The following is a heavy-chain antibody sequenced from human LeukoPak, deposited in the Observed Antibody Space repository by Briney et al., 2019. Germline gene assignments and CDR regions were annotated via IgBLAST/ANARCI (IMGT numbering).Heavy chain of an antibody. CDR2: INHSGST. D-gene: IGHD1-14*01. Sequence: PSETLSLTCAVYGGSFSGYYWSWIRQPPGKGLEWIGEINHSGSTNYNPSLKSRVTISVDTSKNQFSLKLSSVTAADTAVYYCAREAPTTPADAFDIWGQGTMVTVSS. CDR3: AREAPTTPADAFDI. J-gene: IGHJ3*02. CDR1: GGSFSGYY. V-gene: IGHV4-34*01.